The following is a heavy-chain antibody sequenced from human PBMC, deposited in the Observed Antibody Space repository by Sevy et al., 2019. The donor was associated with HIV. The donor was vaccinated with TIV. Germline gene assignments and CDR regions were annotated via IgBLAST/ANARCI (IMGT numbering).Heavy chain of an antibody. J-gene: IGHJ3*02. CDR2: INHSGST. CDR3: ARHCSSTSCSHAFDI. Sequence: SESLSLTCAVYGGSFSGYYWSWIRQPPGKGLEWIGEINHSGSTNYNPSPKSGVTISGDTYKNQFSLKLSSVTAADTAWYYCARHCSSTSCSHAFDIWGQGTMVTVSS. CDR1: GGSFSGYY. V-gene: IGHV4-34*01. D-gene: IGHD2-2*01.